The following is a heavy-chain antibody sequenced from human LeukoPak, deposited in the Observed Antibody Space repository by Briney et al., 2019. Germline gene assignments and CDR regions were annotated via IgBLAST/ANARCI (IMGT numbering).Heavy chain of an antibody. Sequence: GGSLRLSCAASGFTFSSYAMSWVRQAPGKGLEWVSAISGGSTYYAYSVKGRFTISRDNSKNTLYLQMNSLRAEDTAVYYCAKAARGSGSYYSDAFDIWGQGTMVTVSS. CDR3: AKAARGSGSYYSDAFDI. J-gene: IGHJ3*02. CDR1: GFTFSSYA. V-gene: IGHV3-23*01. D-gene: IGHD3-10*01. CDR2: ISGGST.